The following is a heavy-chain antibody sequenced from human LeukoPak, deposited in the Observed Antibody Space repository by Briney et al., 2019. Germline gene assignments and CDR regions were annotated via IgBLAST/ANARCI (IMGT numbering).Heavy chain of an antibody. J-gene: IGHJ6*02. CDR3: VRHIKPAGPWDGMDV. CDR2: ITAYNGNR. V-gene: IGHV1-18*01. CDR1: GYTFSNYG. Sequence: ASVKVSCKPSGYTFSNYGISWVRQAPGQGLEWMGWITAYNGNRLYAQRFQGRVTMTIDTSTSTAYKELRSLKSDDTAVYYCVRHIKPAGPWDGMDVWGQGTTVIVSS. D-gene: IGHD1-26*01.